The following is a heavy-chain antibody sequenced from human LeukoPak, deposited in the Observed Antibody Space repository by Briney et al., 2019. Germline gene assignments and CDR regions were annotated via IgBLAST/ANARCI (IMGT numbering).Heavy chain of an antibody. D-gene: IGHD3-10*01. CDR2: IYYSGST. CDR3: ARQETMVRGVIIPYYFDY. J-gene: IGHJ4*02. Sequence: PSETLSLTCTVSGGSIRSSSYYWGWIRQPPGKELEWIGSIYYSGSTYYNPSLKSRVTISVDTSKNQFSLKLSSVTAADTAVYYCARQETMVRGVIIPYYFDYWGQGTLVTVSS. V-gene: IGHV4-39*01. CDR1: GGSIRSSSYY.